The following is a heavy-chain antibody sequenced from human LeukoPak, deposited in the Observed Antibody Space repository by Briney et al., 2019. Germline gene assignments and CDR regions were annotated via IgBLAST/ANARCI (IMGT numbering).Heavy chain of an antibody. D-gene: IGHD1-26*01. V-gene: IGHV3-30*18. CDR2: ISYDGSNK. J-gene: IGHJ4*02. Sequence: GRSLRLSCAASGFTFSSYGMHWVRQAPGKGLEWVAVISYDGSNKYYADSVKGRFTISRDNSKNTLYLQVNSLRAEDTAVYYCAKDSLVGPLDYWGQGTLVTVSS. CDR1: GFTFSSYG. CDR3: AKDSLVGPLDY.